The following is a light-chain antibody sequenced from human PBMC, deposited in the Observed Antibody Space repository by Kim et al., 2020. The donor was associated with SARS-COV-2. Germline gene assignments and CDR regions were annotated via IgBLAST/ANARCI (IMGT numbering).Light chain of an antibody. CDR2: GKN. CDR3: CSRDISGNHYL. CDR1: SLTNYY. J-gene: IGLJ1*01. Sequence: ALGQTIRITCQGDSLTNYYASWYQQKPGQAPVLVIYGKNNRPSGSPDRFSGSISGTPASLTITGTQAEDEADYYCCSRDISGNHYLFGPGTKVTVL. V-gene: IGLV3-19*01.